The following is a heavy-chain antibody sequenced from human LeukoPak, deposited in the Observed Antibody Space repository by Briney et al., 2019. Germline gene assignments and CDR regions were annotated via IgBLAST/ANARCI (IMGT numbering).Heavy chain of an antibody. CDR2: IIPIFGTA. D-gene: IGHD2/OR15-2a*01. V-gene: IGHV1-69*13. CDR3: ARGPTRLEVLLD. J-gene: IGHJ4*02. CDR1: GGTFSSYA. Sequence: ASVKVSCKASGGTFSSYAISWVRQAPGQGLEWMGGIIPIFGTANYAQKFQGRVTITADESTSTAYMELSSLRSEDTAVYYCARGPTRLEVLLDWGQGTLVTVSS.